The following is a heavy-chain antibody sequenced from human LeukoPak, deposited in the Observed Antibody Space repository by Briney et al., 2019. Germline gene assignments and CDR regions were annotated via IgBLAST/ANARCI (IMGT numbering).Heavy chain of an antibody. CDR3: AKGYIIVGRQWYLDL. CDR1: GFTFNYYW. V-gene: IGHV3-7*01. Sequence: QPGGSLRLSCAASGFTFNYYWMSWVRQAPGKGLEWVANIKHDEIEKYYVDSVKGRFTISRDNAKNSLFLQMNSLRAEDAAVYYCAKGYIIVGRQWYLDLWGRGTLVGVSS. J-gene: IGHJ2*01. D-gene: IGHD2-2*01. CDR2: IKHDEIEK.